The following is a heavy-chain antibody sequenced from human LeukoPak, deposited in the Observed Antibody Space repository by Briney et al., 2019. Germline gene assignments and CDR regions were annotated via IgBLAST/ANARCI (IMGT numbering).Heavy chain of an antibody. Sequence: GASVKVSCKASGGTLSSYAISWVRQAPGQGLEWMGRIIPILGIANYAQKFQGRVTITADKSTSTAYMELSSLRSEDTAVYYCARDTGYSSSPDYYYYYMDVWGKGTTVTVSS. D-gene: IGHD6-6*01. CDR2: IIPILGIA. CDR3: ARDTGYSSSPDYYYYYMDV. CDR1: GGTLSSYA. J-gene: IGHJ6*03. V-gene: IGHV1-69*04.